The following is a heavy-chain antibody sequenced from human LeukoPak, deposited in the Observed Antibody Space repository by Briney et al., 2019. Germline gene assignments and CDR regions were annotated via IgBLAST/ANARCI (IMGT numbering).Heavy chain of an antibody. D-gene: IGHD3-22*01. V-gene: IGHV3-11*04. CDR1: GFTFSDYY. J-gene: IGHJ4*02. Sequence: GGSLRLSCAASGFTFSDYYMSWIRQAPGKGLEWVSYISSSGSTIYYADSVKGRFTISRDNAKNSLYLQMNSLRAEDTAVYYCARDYYYDSSGYYLYYFDYWGQGTLVTVSS. CDR3: ARDYYYDSSGYYLYYFDY. CDR2: ISSSGSTI.